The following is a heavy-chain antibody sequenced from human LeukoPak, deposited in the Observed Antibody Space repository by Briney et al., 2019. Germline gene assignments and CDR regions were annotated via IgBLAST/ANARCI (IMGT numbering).Heavy chain of an antibody. CDR1: GGSISSGSYY. Sequence: PSQTLSLTCTVSGGSISSGSYYWSWIRQPAGKGLEWIGRIYTSGSTNYNPSLKSRVTISVDTSKNQFSLKLSSVTAADTAVYYCARYLIAEAGKSYFDYWGQGTLVTVSS. V-gene: IGHV4-61*02. J-gene: IGHJ4*02. CDR3: ARYLIAEAGKSYFDY. CDR2: IYTSGST. D-gene: IGHD6-19*01.